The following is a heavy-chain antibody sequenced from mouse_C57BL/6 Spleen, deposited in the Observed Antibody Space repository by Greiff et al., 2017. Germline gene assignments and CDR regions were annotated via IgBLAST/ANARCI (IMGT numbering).Heavy chain of an antibody. CDR3: ARDYGRRGFAY. CDR2: ISTYYGDA. Sequence: VQLQQSGPELVRPGVSVKISCKGSGYTFTDYAMHWVKQSHAKSLEWIGVISTYYGDASYNQKFKDKATMTVYKSSSTAYMELARLTSEDSAVYYCARDYGRRGFAYWGQGTLVTVSA. CDR1: GYTFTDYA. V-gene: IGHV1-67*01. J-gene: IGHJ3*01. D-gene: IGHD2-4*01.